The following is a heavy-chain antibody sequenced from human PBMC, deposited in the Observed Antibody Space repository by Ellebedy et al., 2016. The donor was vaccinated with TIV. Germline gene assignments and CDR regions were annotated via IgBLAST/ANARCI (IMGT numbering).Heavy chain of an antibody. J-gene: IGHJ6*02. CDR2: INPSGGST. D-gene: IGHD2-15*01. CDR1: GYTFTSYY. CDR3: ARGPGGYCSGGSCYSYGSYYGMDV. V-gene: IGHV1-46*01. Sequence: ASVKVSXXASGYTFTSYYMHWVRQAPGQGLEWMGIINPSGGSTSYAQKFQGRVTMTRDTSTSTVYMELSSLRSEDTAVYYCARGPGGYCSGGSCYSYGSYYGMDVWGQGTTVTVSS.